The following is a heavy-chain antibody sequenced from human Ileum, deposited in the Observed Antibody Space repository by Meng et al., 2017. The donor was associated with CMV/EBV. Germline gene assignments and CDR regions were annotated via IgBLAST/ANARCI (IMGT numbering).Heavy chain of an antibody. CDR1: GYTFVGYY. CDR3: ARGPSNGDFDY. D-gene: IGHD4-17*01. Sequence: QVQLVQSGDEVKKPGASGKVSCKASGYTFVGYYIHWIRQAPGQGFEWMGWINPNTGDTDYAQKFRDRVTMTRDTSISTVFMDLNWLKSDDTAVYYCARGPSNGDFDYWGQGTLVTVSS. CDR2: INPNTGDT. J-gene: IGHJ4*02. V-gene: IGHV1-2*02.